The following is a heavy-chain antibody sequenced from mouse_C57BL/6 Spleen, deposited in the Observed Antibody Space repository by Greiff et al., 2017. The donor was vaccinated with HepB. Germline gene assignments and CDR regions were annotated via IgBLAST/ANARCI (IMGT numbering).Heavy chain of an antibody. Sequence: QVQLQQSGAELVRPGASVTLSCKASGYTFTDYEMHWVKQTPVHGLEWIGAIDPETGGTAYNQKFKGRAILTADKSSSTAYMELRILTSEDSAVYYCTRGLAWFDYWGQGTLVTVSA. J-gene: IGHJ3*01. V-gene: IGHV1-15*01. CDR3: TRGLAWFDY. CDR1: GYTFTDYE. CDR2: IDPETGGT.